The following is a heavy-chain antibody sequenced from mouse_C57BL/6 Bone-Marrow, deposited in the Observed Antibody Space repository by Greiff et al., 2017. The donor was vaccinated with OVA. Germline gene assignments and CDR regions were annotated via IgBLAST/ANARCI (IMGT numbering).Heavy chain of an antibody. J-gene: IGHJ4*01. CDR3: ARERAVVDYYAMDY. CDR1: GFTFSDYY. Sequence: DVMLVESEGGLVQPGSSMKLSCTASGFTFSDYYMAWVRQVPEKGLEWVANINYDGSSTYYLDSLKSRFIISRDNAKNILYLQMSSLKSEDTATYYCARERAVVDYYAMDYWGQGTSVTVSS. CDR2: INYDGSST. D-gene: IGHD1-1*01. V-gene: IGHV5-16*01.